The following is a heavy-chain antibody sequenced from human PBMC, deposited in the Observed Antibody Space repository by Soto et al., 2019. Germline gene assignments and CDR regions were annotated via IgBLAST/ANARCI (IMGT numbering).Heavy chain of an antibody. D-gene: IGHD2-21*01. Sequence: SETLSLTCVVSGGSLSDYFWSWIRQPPGMALEWIGEINHLGSINYNPSLKSRVTMSVDTSKNQFSLTLNSVTAADTATYYCARGGISHWAYFDYMDVWDRGTTVTGS. V-gene: IGHV4-34*01. CDR2: INHLGSI. CDR3: ARGGISHWAYFDYMDV. J-gene: IGHJ6*03. CDR1: GGSLSDYF.